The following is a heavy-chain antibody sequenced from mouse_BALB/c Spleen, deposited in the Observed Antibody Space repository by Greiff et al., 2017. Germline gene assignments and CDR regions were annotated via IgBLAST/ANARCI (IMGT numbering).Heavy chain of an antibody. V-gene: IGHV1-15*01. CDR2: IDPETGGT. CDR1: GYTFTDYE. J-gene: IGHJ3*01. Sequence: VQLQQSGAELVRPGASVTLSCKASGYTFTDYEMHWVKQTPVHGLEWIGAIDPETGGTAYNQKFKGKATLTADKSSSTAYMELRSLTSEDSAVYYCTRLGYDFAYWGQGTLVTVSA. D-gene: IGHD2-14*01. CDR3: TRLGYDFAY.